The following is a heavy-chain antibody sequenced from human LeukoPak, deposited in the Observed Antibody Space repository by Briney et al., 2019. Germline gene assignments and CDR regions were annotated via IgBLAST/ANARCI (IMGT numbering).Heavy chain of an antibody. CDR3: ARVVDYYDSSGYSSSSHPLDY. CDR1: GFTFSSYA. CDR2: IIPIFGTA. V-gene: IGHV1-69*01. D-gene: IGHD3-22*01. Sequence: GGSLRLSCAASGFTFSSYAISWVRQAPGQGLEWMGGIIPIFGTANYAQKFQGRVTITADESTSTAYMELSSLRSEDTAVYYCARVVDYYDSSGYSSSSHPLDYWGQGTLVTVSS. J-gene: IGHJ4*02.